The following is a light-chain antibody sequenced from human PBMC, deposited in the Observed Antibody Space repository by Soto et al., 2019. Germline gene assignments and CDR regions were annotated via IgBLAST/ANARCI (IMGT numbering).Light chain of an antibody. CDR2: DAS. CDR3: QQANSFPWT. Sequence: EIVLTQSPATLSLSPGERSTLSCRASQSVSSSYLAWYQQKPGQAPRLLIYDASNRATGIPARFSGSGSGTDFTLTISSLEPEDFATYYCQQANSFPWTFGLGTKGDIK. J-gene: IGKJ1*01. CDR1: QSVSSSY. V-gene: IGKV3D-7*01.